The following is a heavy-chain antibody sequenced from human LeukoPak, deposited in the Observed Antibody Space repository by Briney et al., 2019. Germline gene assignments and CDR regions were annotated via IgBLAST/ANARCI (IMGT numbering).Heavy chain of an antibody. Sequence: AGGSLRLSCAASGFTFSSYSMNWAPQAPGKGLEWVSSISSSSSYIYYADSVKGRFTISRDNAKNSLYLQMNSLRAEDTAVYYCARGVQQVVPAAMDYWGQGTLVTVSS. CDR3: ARGVQQVVPAAMDY. V-gene: IGHV3-21*01. CDR2: ISSSSSYI. D-gene: IGHD2-2*01. CDR1: GFTFSSYS. J-gene: IGHJ4*02.